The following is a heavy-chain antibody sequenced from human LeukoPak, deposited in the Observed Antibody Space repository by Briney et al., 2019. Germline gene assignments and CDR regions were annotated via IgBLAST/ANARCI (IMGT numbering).Heavy chain of an antibody. J-gene: IGHJ4*02. V-gene: IGHV3-23*01. D-gene: IGHD2-15*01. CDR1: GFTFSSYA. CDR3: ARGWYCSGGSCFDY. Sequence: PGGSLRLSCAASGFTFSSYAMSWVRQAPGKGLEWVSAISGSGGSTYYADSVKGRFTISRDNSKNTLYLQMNSLRAEDTAVYYCARGWYCSGGSCFDYWGQGTLVTVSS. CDR2: ISGSGGST.